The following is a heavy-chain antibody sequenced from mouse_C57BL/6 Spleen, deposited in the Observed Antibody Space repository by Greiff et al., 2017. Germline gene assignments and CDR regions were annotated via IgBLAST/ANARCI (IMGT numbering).Heavy chain of an antibody. Sequence: EVPLQQSGPELVKPGASVKISCKASGYTFTDYYMNWVKQSHGKSLEWIGDINPNNGGTSYNQKFKGKATLTVDKSSSTAYMELRSLTSEDSAVYYCARELLLRRAMDYWGQGTSVTVSS. CDR1: GYTFTDYY. D-gene: IGHD1-1*01. CDR3: ARELLLRRAMDY. CDR2: INPNNGGT. V-gene: IGHV1-26*01. J-gene: IGHJ4*01.